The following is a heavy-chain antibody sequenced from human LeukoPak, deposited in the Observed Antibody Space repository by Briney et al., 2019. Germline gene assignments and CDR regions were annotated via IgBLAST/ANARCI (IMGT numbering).Heavy chain of an antibody. CDR2: NNHSGST. V-gene: IGHV4-34*01. CDR3: ARDATDSRGSTLYYYYYMDV. J-gene: IGHJ6*03. Sequence: SETLSLTCAVYGGSFSGYYWSWLRQPPGKGLEWIGENNHSGSTNYNPSLKSRVTISVDTSKNQFSLKLSSVTAADTAVYYCARDATDSRGSTLYYYYYMDVWGKGTTVTISS. D-gene: IGHD6-19*01. CDR1: GGSFSGYY.